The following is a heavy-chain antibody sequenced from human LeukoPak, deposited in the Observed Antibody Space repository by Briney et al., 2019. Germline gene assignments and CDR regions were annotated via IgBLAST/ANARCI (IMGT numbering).Heavy chain of an antibody. J-gene: IGHJ4*02. CDR1: GYTFTGYY. V-gene: IGHV1-2*02. Sequence: ASVKVSCKASGYTFTGYYIHWVRQAPGQGLEWMGWINPNNGGTNYAQKFQGRATMTRDTPISTAYLELSRLKSDDTAIYYCVLERDYFDYWGQGTLVTVSS. CDR3: VLERDYFDY. CDR2: INPNNGGT. D-gene: IGHD1-1*01.